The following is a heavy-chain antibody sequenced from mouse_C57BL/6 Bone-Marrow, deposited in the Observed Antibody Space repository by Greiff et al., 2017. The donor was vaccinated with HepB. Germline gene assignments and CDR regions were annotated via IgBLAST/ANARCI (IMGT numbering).Heavy chain of an antibody. CDR2: IDPENGDT. Sequence: VQLQQSGAELVRPGASVKLSCTASGFNIKDNYMHWVKQRPEQGLEWIGWIDPENGDTEYASKFQGKATITADTSSNTAYLQLSSLTSEDTAVYYCTLTTVVATPFDYGGQGTTLTVSS. V-gene: IGHV14-4*01. CDR3: TLTTVVATPFDY. CDR1: GFNIKDNY. J-gene: IGHJ2*01. D-gene: IGHD1-1*01.